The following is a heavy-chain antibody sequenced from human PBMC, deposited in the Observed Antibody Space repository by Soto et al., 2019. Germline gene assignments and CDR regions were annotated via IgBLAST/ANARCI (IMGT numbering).Heavy chain of an antibody. CDR2: IFYSGKT. CDR1: GSSISGSY. J-gene: IGHJ3*02. Sequence: QVQLQESGPGLVKPSETLSLTCTVSGSSISGSYWSWIRQPPGKGLEWIGYIFYSGKTNYNPSLKSRVTXSVDTSKNQFSLKLSSXTAADTAVYSCARGRSAYAYDAFDIWGQGTVVTVSS. V-gene: IGHV4-59*01. D-gene: IGHD3-16*01. CDR3: ARGRSAYAYDAFDI.